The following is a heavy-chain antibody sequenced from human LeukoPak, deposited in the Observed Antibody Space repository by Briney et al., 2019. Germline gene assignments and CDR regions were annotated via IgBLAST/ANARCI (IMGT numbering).Heavy chain of an antibody. J-gene: IGHJ4*02. CDR3: AGVIPLGYCTGGRCYGVDY. Sequence: ASVKVSCKPSGYTFTEYYIHWVRQAPGQGLEWMGWINPNSGGTNYAQKFQGRVTMTRDTSISTAYMELSRLTSDDTALYYFAGVIPLGYCTGGRCYGVDYWGQGTLVTVSS. CDR2: INPNSGGT. CDR1: GYTFTEYY. V-gene: IGHV1-2*02. D-gene: IGHD2-15*01.